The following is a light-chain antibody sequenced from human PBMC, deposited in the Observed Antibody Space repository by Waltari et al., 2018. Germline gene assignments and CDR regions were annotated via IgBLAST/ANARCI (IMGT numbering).Light chain of an antibody. CDR3: MQALQSRLT. J-gene: IGKJ2*01. CDR2: LGS. Sequence: DIVMTQSPLSLPVTPGEPASISCRSSQSLLYGNGYYFLDWYVQKPGQPPQLLIYLGSNRASGVPDRFSGSGSGTDFSLKISRVDAEDFGLYYCMQALQSRLTFGQGTKLEIK. V-gene: IGKV2-28*01. CDR1: QSLLYGNGYYF.